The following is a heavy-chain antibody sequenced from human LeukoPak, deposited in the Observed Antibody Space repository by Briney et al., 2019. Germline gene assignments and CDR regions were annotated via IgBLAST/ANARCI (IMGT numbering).Heavy chain of an antibody. J-gene: IGHJ4*02. Sequence: SETLSLTCAVYGGSFSGYYWSWIRQPPGKGLEWIGEINHTGSTNHNPSLKSRVTISVDTSKNQFSLKLSSVTAADTAVYYCARAIYKSTGTCGYWGQGTLVTVSS. CDR3: ARAIYKSTGTCGY. V-gene: IGHV4-34*01. CDR1: GGSFSGYY. CDR2: INHTGST. D-gene: IGHD1-1*01.